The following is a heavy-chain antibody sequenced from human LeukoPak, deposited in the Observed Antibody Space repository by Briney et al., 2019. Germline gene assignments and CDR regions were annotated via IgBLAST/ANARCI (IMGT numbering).Heavy chain of an antibody. D-gene: IGHD3-9*01. V-gene: IGHV1-69*13. Sequence: SVKVSCKASGGTFSSYAISWVRQAPGQGLEWMGGIIPIFGTANYAQKFQGRVTITADESTSTAYMELSSLRSEDTAVYYCARAPVDWLSPDYYFDYRGQGTLVTVSS. CDR3: ARAPVDWLSPDYYFDY. J-gene: IGHJ4*02. CDR1: GGTFSSYA. CDR2: IIPIFGTA.